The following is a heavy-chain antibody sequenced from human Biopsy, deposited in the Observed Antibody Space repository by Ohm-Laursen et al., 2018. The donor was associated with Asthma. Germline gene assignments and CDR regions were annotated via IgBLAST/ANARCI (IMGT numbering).Heavy chain of an antibody. J-gene: IGHJ4*02. V-gene: IGHV1-69*01. CDR2: INFGFGTT. Sequence: SSVKVSCKPLGGTFNTYVIGWVRQAPGQGLEWMGGINFGFGTTTYPQKFQDRVTITADDSTSTVYMELSSLRSEDAAVYYCARRAGSCISRTCYSLDFWGQGTLVTVSS. D-gene: IGHD2-2*01. CDR1: GGTFNTYV. CDR3: ARRAGSCISRTCYSLDF.